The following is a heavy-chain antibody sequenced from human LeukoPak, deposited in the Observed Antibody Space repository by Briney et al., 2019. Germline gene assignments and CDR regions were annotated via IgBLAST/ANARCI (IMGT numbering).Heavy chain of an antibody. J-gene: IGHJ4*02. V-gene: IGHV3-48*01. CDR3: ARGIRPDY. CDR1: GFTFSSYP. Sequence: GGPLRLSCAASGFTFSSYPMNWVRQAPGKGLEWVSYISSSSTIYYTDSVQGRFTISRDNAKNSLYLQMKGLRAEDTAVYYCARGIRPDYWGQGTLVTVSS. CDR2: ISSSSTI.